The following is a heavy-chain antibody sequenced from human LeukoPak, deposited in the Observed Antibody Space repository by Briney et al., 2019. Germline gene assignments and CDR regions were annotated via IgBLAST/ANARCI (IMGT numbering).Heavy chain of an antibody. CDR2: INPNSGGT. J-gene: IGHJ4*02. CDR3: ARSHCISTSCYPDY. CDR1: GYTFTGYY. V-gene: IGHV1-2*02. Sequence: PRASVKVSCKASGYTFTGYYIHWVRQAPGPGLEWMGWINPNSGGTNYAQNFQGRVTMTRDTSISTAYMELSSLTSDDTAVYYCARSHCISTSCYPDYWGQGTLVTVSS. D-gene: IGHD2-2*01.